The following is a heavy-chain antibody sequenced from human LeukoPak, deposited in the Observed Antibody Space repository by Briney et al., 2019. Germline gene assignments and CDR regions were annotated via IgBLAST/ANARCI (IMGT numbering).Heavy chain of an antibody. V-gene: IGHV4-39*07. D-gene: IGHD3-3*02. CDR2: IYYSGST. Sequence: SETLSLTCTVSGGSISSSSYYWGWIRQPPGKWLEWIGSIYYSGSTYYNPSLKSRVTISVDTSKNQFSLKLSSVTAADTAVYYCASGRTIFYYYMDVWGKGTTVTISS. CDR1: GGSISSSSYY. CDR3: ASGRTIFYYYMDV. J-gene: IGHJ6*03.